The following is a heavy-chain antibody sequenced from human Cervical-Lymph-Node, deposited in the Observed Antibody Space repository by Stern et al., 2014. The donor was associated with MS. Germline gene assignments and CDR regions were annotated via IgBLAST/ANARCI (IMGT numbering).Heavy chain of an antibody. Sequence: QVQLQQWGAGLLKPSETLSLTCAVYGGSFSGYYWSWIRQSPGKGLEWIGEINHSGNTNYNPSLKSRDTISADTSRSHFSLKLGSVAAADTAVYYCARYTVRDWFDPWGQGTLVIVSS. V-gene: IGHV4-34*01. J-gene: IGHJ5*02. CDR1: GGSFSGYY. CDR3: ARYTVRDWFDP. D-gene: IGHD4-17*01. CDR2: INHSGNT.